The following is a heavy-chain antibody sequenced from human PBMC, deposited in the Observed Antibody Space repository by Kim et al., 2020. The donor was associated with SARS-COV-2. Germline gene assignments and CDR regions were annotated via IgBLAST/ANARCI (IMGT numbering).Heavy chain of an antibody. Sequence: SETLSLTCAVSGGSISSYYWCWIWMPQGQGQERIGVIYNCCSSNSNYYLTRRVTISVDTYKNQYHLKLSLVTVAATDAYYCERDRGYGSGSRYAVDVLG. CDR3: ERDRGYGSGSRYAVDV. J-gene: IGHJ6*01. CDR2: IYNCCSS. CDR1: GGSISSYY. D-gene: IGHD3-10*01. V-gene: IGHV4-59*12.